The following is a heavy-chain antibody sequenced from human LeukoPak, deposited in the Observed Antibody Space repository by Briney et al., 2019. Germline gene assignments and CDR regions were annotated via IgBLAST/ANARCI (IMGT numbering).Heavy chain of an antibody. D-gene: IGHD6-13*01. CDR1: GGSISTYY. J-gene: IGHJ4*02. Sequence: ASETLSLTCTVSGGSISTYYWSWIRQPPGKPLGWIGYVYYSGSTNYNPSLKSRVTISVDTSKNQFSLKLSSVTAADTAVYYCARTAGIAAAGTHSFDYWGQGTLVTVSS. V-gene: IGHV4-59*08. CDR2: VYYSGST. CDR3: ARTAGIAAAGTHSFDY.